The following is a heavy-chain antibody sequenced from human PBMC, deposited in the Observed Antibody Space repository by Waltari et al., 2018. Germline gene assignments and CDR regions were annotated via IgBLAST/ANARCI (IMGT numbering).Heavy chain of an antibody. Sequence: QVQLVQSGAEVKKPGASVKVSCKASGYTFTSYYMHWVRQAPGQGLEWMGIINPSGGSTSYGKKFQGRVTMTRETSTSTVYMELSSLRSEDTAVYYCARGPTGTVARVYWFDPWGQGTLVTVSS. J-gene: IGHJ5*02. CDR3: ARGPTGTVARVYWFDP. CDR1: GYTFTSYY. D-gene: IGHD1-1*01. CDR2: INPSGGST. V-gene: IGHV1-46*01.